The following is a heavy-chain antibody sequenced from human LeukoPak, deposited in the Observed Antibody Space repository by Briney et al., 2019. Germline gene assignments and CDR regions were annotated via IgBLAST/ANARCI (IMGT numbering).Heavy chain of an antibody. CDR3: ARGRGYSDY. CDR2: ISGSDGRT. V-gene: IGHV3-23*01. Sequence: PGGSLRLSCAASGLTFSSYAMSWVRQAPGKGLEWVSAISGSDGRTYYADSVKGRFTISRDNSKNTLYLQMNSLRAEDTAVYYCARGRGYSDYWGQGTLVTVSS. J-gene: IGHJ4*02. CDR1: GLTFSSYA. D-gene: IGHD5-18*01.